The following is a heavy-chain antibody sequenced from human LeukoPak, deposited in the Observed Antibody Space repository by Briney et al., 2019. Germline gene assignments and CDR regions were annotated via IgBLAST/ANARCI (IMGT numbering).Heavy chain of an antibody. CDR1: GYTFTNYA. CDR3: ARGGWELQSYFDY. Sequence: GASVKVSCKASGYTFTNYAMNWVRQAPGQGLEWMGIINPSGGSTSYAQKFQGRVTMTRDTSTSTVYMELSSLRSEDTAVYYCARGGWELQSYFDYWGQGTLVTVSS. CDR2: INPSGGST. D-gene: IGHD1-26*01. V-gene: IGHV1-46*01. J-gene: IGHJ4*02.